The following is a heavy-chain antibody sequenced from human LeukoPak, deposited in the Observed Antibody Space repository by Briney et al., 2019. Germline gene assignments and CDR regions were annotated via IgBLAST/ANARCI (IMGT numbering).Heavy chain of an antibody. D-gene: IGHD1-26*01. CDR1: GFTFSSYG. CDR2: IRYDGSNK. V-gene: IGHV3-30*02. Sequence: PGGSLRLSCAASGFTFSSYGMHWVRQAPGKGLEWVAFIRYDGSNKYYADSVKGRFTISRDNSKNTLYLQMNSLRAEDTAVDYCAKDQKYSGSSYYFDYWGQGTLVTVSS. CDR3: AKDQKYSGSSYYFDY. J-gene: IGHJ4*02.